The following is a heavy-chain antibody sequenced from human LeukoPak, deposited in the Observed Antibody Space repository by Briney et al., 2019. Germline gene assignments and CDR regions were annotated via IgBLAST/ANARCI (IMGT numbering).Heavy chain of an antibody. V-gene: IGHV1-8*01. D-gene: IGHD3-10*01. CDR2: MNPNNGNI. CDR1: GFTFTSYD. Sequence: ASVKVSCKASGFTFTSYDINWVRQASGQGLEWMGWMNPNNGNIGYVQNFQGRVTMTRDTSISTAYMELRGLRSEDTAVYYCVRDGEGVAISVNYWFDPWGQGTLVTVSS. J-gene: IGHJ5*02. CDR3: VRDGEGVAISVNYWFDP.